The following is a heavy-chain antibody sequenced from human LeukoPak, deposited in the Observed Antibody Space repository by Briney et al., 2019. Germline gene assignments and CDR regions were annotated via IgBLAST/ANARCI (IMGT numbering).Heavy chain of an antibody. Sequence: GASVNVFCKASGYTFTGYYMHWVRQAPGQGLEWMGWINPNSGGTNYAQKFQGRVTMTRDTSISTAYMELSRLRSDDTAVYYCARDYYYDSSLDDYWGQGTLVTVSS. V-gene: IGHV1-2*02. CDR1: GYTFTGYY. CDR2: INPNSGGT. CDR3: ARDYYYDSSLDDY. D-gene: IGHD3-22*01. J-gene: IGHJ4*02.